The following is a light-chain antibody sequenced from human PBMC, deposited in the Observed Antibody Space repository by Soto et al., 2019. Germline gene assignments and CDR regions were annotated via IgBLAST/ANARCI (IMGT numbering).Light chain of an antibody. Sequence: DIQMTQAPSTRSASVGDRVTITCRASQSIGSWLAWYQQKPGRAPKLLIYDASSLESGVPSRFSGSRSGTEFTLTISSLQPDDFATYYCQQYTTYRTFGQGTKVEIK. J-gene: IGKJ1*01. CDR3: QQYTTYRT. CDR2: DAS. CDR1: QSIGSW. V-gene: IGKV1-5*01.